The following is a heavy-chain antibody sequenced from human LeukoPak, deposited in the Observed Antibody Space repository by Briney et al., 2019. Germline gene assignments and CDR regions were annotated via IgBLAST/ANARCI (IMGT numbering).Heavy chain of an antibody. CDR2: IYYSGST. V-gene: IGHV4-59*01. J-gene: IGHJ6*03. D-gene: IGHD3-3*01. CDR3: ARGTAGGSGYYTHLGVYYYYYLDV. Sequence: SETLSLTCTVSGDSISTYYWSWIRQPPGKGLEWIGYIYYSGSTNYHPSLKSRVTISVDTSKNQFSLKLSSVTAADAAAYYCARGTAGGSGYYTHLGVYYYYYLDVWGKGTTVTVSS. CDR1: GDSISTYY.